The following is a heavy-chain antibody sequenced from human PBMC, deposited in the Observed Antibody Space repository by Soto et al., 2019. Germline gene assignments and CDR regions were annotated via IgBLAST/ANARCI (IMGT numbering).Heavy chain of an antibody. J-gene: IGHJ4*02. CDR1: AVTFSIYS. D-gene: IGHD3-10*01. CDR3: AKKANSGPGSQYFDN. Sequence: LXLSCAASAVTFSIYSMSWVRHAPGKGLEWVSGFRTGGDDSTTYYADSVKCRFTISRDNSKNTLFLQMNSLRAEDTAIYYCAKKANSGPGSQYFDNWGQGTLVTVSS. V-gene: IGHV3-23*01. CDR2: FRTGGDDSTT.